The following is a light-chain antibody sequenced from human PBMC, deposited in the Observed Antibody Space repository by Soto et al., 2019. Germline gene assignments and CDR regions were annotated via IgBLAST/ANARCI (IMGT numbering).Light chain of an antibody. CDR1: QSVSSSY. Sequence: EIVLTQSPGTLSLCPVEVATAAGMASQSVSSSYLAWYQQNPGQAPRLLIYGASTRATGISARFSGGGSGTEFTLTISSLQSEDFALYFCQQYEKWPPSITFGQGTRLEI. CDR2: GAS. J-gene: IGKJ5*01. V-gene: IGKV3-15*01. CDR3: QQYEKWPPSIT.